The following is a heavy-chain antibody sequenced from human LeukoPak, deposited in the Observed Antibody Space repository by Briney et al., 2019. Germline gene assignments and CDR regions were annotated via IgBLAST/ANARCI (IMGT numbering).Heavy chain of an antibody. CDR1: GYTFTGYY. CDR2: INPNSGGT. D-gene: IGHD3-10*01. CDR3: ARGSMVRGVIITSSPDY. Sequence: GASVKVSCKASGYTFTGYYMHWVRQAPGQGLEWMGWINPNSGGTNYAQKFQGRVTMTRDTSISTAYMELSRLRSDDTAVYYCARGSMVRGVIITSSPDYWGQGTLVTVSS. V-gene: IGHV1-2*02. J-gene: IGHJ4*02.